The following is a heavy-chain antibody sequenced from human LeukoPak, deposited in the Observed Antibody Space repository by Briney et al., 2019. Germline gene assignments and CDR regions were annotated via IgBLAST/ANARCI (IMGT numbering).Heavy chain of an antibody. CDR1: GGSISSYY. Sequence: SETLSLTCTVSGGSISSYYWSWIRQPPGKGLERIGYIYYSGSTNYNPSLKSRVTISVDTSKNQFSLKLSSVTAADTAVYYCARDIGGYSYGYYYYYGMDVWGQGTTVTVSS. CDR3: ARDIGGYSYGYYYYYGMDV. V-gene: IGHV4-59*01. CDR2: IYYSGST. J-gene: IGHJ6*02. D-gene: IGHD5-18*01.